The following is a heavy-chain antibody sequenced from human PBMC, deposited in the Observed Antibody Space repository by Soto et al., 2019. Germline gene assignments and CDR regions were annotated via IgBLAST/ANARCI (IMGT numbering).Heavy chain of an antibody. CDR2: VFPIFGTA. CDR1: GCTFSSYA. J-gene: IGHJ4*02. V-gene: IGHV1-69*01. CDR3: ARLEEAYCGGDCYPEGFDY. D-gene: IGHD2-21*02. Sequence: QVQLVQSGAEVKKPGSSVKVSCKASGCTFSSYAISWVRQAPGQWLEWMGGVFPIFGTANYAQKFQGRVTFTADESACTAYMELSSLRSEDTAVYYCARLEEAYCGGDCYPEGFDYWGQGTLVTVSS.